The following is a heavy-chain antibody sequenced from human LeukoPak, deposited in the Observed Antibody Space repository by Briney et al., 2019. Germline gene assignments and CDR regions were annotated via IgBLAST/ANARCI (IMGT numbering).Heavy chain of an antibody. J-gene: IGHJ4*02. CDR3: ARYSVRRGFR. Sequence: SETLSLTCAVYGGSFSGYYWSWLRQPPGKGLEWVGEINHSGSTNYNPSLKSRVTISVDTSKNQFSLKLSSVTAAATAVYYCARYSVRRGFRWGQGTLVTVSS. CDR2: INHSGST. CDR1: GGSFSGYY. D-gene: IGHD3-10*01. V-gene: IGHV4-34*01.